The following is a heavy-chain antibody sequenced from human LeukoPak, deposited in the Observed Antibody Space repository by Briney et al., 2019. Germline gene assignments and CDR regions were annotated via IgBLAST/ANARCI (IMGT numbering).Heavy chain of an antibody. V-gene: IGHV3-48*01. Sequence: GGSLRLSCAASGFTFRSYAMQWVRQAPGKGLEWVSYITYNSGTIFYADSVKGRFTISRDNAKDSLYLQMNALRAEDTAVYYCARDVRPDYWGQGTLVTVST. J-gene: IGHJ4*02. CDR2: ITYNSGTI. CDR3: ARDVRPDY. D-gene: IGHD6-6*01. CDR1: GFTFRSYA.